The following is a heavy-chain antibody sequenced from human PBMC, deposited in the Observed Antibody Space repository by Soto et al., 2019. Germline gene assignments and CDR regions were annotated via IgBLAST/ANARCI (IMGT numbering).Heavy chain of an antibody. V-gene: IGHV3-74*01. D-gene: IGHD6-25*01. Sequence: GGSLRLSCAASGFTFSTYWMHWIRQDPGKGLEWVSRINSDASHTYYADSVKGRFTISRDNAKNTLHLEMNSLRAQAPAVYYCVRDGQCSTPSGYGSWFDPWGQGTLVTVSS. CDR1: GFTFSTYW. CDR2: INSDASHT. CDR3: VRDGQCSTPSGYGSWFDP. J-gene: IGHJ5*02.